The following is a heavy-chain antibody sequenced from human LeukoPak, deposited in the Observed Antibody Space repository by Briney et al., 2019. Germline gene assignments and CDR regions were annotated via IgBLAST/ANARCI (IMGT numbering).Heavy chain of an antibody. V-gene: IGHV4-59*01. CDR3: ARDYYDSTGYYSYFDY. Sequence: SETLSLTCSVSADSINNYYWSWIRQPPGKGLQWIGYIYYSGFTKYNPSLKSRVSISIDTSKKQFSLKLTSVTTADTAVYYCARDYYDSTGYYSYFDYWGQGTLVTVSS. J-gene: IGHJ4*02. D-gene: IGHD3-22*01. CDR1: ADSINNYY. CDR2: IYYSGFT.